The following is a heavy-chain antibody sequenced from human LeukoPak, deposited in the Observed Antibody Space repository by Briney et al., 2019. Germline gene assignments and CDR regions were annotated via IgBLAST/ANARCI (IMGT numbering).Heavy chain of an antibody. J-gene: IGHJ4*02. CDR3: ARAVTGTSLVDF. Sequence: SETLSLTCTISGGSIGGDHWSWIRQAPGEGLEWIGYISYTGSTSYNPSLRSRVTISLNTPENQFSLRLVSVTAADTAVYYCARAVTGTSLVDFWGQGTLVTVSS. CDR2: ISYTGST. D-gene: IGHD6-19*01. V-gene: IGHV4-59*08. CDR1: GGSIGGDH.